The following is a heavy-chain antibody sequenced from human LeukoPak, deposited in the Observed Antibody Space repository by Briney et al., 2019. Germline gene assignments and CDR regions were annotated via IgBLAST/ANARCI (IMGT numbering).Heavy chain of an antibody. D-gene: IGHD6-19*01. CDR3: ARDQTGITVAPTAWLDP. Sequence: GGSLRLSCAASGFTFSDYYMSWIRQAPGRGLEWVSYISNRGTTRYYADSVKGRFTISRDNAKNSLYLQMNSLRAEDTAVYYCARDQTGITVAPTAWLDPWGQGTLVTVSS. J-gene: IGHJ5*02. CDR1: GFTFSDYY. V-gene: IGHV3-11*04. CDR2: ISNRGTTR.